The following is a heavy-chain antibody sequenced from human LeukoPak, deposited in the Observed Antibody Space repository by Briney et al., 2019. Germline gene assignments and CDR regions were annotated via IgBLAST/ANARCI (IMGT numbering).Heavy chain of an antibody. Sequence: GGSLRLSCAASGFTFDDYAMHWVRQAPGKGLEWVSGISWNSGSIGYADSVKGRFTISRDNSRNTVYMQMDSLRAEDTAIYYCAGDRNSDWYSPLDYWGQGSQVTVSP. D-gene: IGHD6-19*01. CDR1: GFTFDDYA. CDR2: ISWNSGSI. CDR3: AGDRNSDWYSPLDY. V-gene: IGHV3-9*01. J-gene: IGHJ4*02.